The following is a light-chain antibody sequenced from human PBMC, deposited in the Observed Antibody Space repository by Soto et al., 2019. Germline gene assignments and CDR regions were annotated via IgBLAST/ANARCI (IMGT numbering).Light chain of an antibody. CDR3: CSYTRSDTVV. J-gene: IGLJ2*01. CDR2: EVT. CDR1: GSDVVPYKL. Sequence: QSALTQPDSVSGSPGQSITISCTAAGSDVVPYKLVSWYQQHPGKAPKLVIYEVTKRPSGASNRCSGSKSGNTASLTISALQSEDEADYYCCSYTRSDTVVFGGGTKLTVL. V-gene: IGLV2-23*02.